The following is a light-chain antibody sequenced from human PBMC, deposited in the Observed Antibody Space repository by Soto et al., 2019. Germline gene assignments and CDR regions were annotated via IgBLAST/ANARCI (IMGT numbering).Light chain of an antibody. CDR1: QSVTTR. CDR3: QQYNSYPYT. J-gene: IGKJ5*01. V-gene: IGKV3D-15*01. CDR2: GAS. Sequence: EIVLTQSPDTLSLSPGGRATLSCRASQSVTTRLAWYQQKPGQPPRLLISGASVRASGVPVRISGSGSGTEFTLTISSLQPDDFATYYCQQYNSYPYTFGQGTRLEIK.